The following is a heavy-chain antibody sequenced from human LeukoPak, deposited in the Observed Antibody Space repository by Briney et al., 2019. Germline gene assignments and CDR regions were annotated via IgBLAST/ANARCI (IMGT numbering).Heavy chain of an antibody. Sequence: SVKVSCKVSGYTLTELSLHWVRQAPGKGLEWMGGFDPEDGETIYAQKFQGRVTMTEDTSTDTAYMELSSLRSEDTAVYYCATPPPYCGGDCQGNLDYWGQGTLVTVSS. D-gene: IGHD2-21*02. CDR1: GYTLTELS. CDR3: ATPPPYCGGDCQGNLDY. CDR2: FDPEDGET. J-gene: IGHJ4*02. V-gene: IGHV1-24*01.